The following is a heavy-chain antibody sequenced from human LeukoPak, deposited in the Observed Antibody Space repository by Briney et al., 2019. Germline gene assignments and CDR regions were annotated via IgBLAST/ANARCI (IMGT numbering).Heavy chain of an antibody. V-gene: IGHV4-4*07. CDR1: GGSLSNYY. CDR2: IYTSGST. D-gene: IGHD3-9*01. CDR3: ARETFDWLFFYDY. Sequence: SETLSLTCAVYGGSLSNYYWIWIRQPAGKGLEWIGRIYTSGSTNYNPSLKSRVTMSVDTSKNQFSLKLSSVTAADTAVYYCARETFDWLFFYDYWGQGTLVTVSS. J-gene: IGHJ4*02.